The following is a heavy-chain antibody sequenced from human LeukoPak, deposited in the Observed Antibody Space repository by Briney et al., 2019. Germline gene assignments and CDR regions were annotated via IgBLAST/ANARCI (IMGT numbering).Heavy chain of an antibody. J-gene: IGHJ6*02. CDR3: ARDTVTTFRFRDYYYYGMDV. D-gene: IGHD4-17*01. CDR1: GFTFSSYT. V-gene: IGHV3-48*01. CDR2: ISGSSTTI. Sequence: GGSLRLSCAASGFTFSSYTMTWVRQAPGKGLEWVSYISGSSTTIYYADSVKGRFTISRDNSKNTLYLQMNSLRAEDTAVYYCARDTVTTFRFRDYYYYGMDVWGQGTTVTVSS.